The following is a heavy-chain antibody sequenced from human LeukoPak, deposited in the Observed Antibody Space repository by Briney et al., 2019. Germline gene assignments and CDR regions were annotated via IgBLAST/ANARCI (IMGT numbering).Heavy chain of an antibody. Sequence: PSETLSLTCIVSLDSTTSSFWSWVRQPTGKGLEWIGEIHRSGSPNYNPSLQSRVTISIDRSRSQIALELSSVTAADTAVYYCAREILGGFNPGAYWGQGTLVTVSS. V-gene: IGHV4/OR15-8*01. J-gene: IGHJ4*02. CDR3: AREILGGFNPGAY. CDR1: LDSTTSSF. CDR2: IHRSGSP. D-gene: IGHD1-14*01.